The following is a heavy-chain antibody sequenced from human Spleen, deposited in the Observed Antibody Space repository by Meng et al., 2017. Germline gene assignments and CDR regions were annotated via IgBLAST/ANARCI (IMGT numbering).Heavy chain of an antibody. CDR3: ARGPTTMAHDFDY. D-gene: IGHD4-11*01. Sequence: VQLPQQGPGLVQSSQTLSLRCTLSGGSTSSGGYYWSWIRQPPGKGLEWIGDINHSGSTNYNPSLESRATISVDTSQNNLSLKLSSVTAADSAVYYCARGPTTMAHDFDYWGQGTLVTVSS. CDR2: INHSGST. CDR1: GGSTSSGGYY. V-gene: IGHV4-31*03. J-gene: IGHJ4*02.